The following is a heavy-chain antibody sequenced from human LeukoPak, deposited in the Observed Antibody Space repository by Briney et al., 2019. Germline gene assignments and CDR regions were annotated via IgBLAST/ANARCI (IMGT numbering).Heavy chain of an antibody. J-gene: IGHJ6*02. CDR2: IYHSGST. CDR3: ARASMIVDYGMDV. D-gene: IGHD3-22*01. Sequence: SETLSLTCTVSGGSISSSTYYWGWIRQPPGKGLEWIGYIYHSGSTYYNPSLKSRATISVDRSKNQFSLKLSSVTAADTAAYYCARASMIVDYGMDVWGQGTTVTVSS. CDR1: GGSISSSTYY. V-gene: IGHV4-30-2*01.